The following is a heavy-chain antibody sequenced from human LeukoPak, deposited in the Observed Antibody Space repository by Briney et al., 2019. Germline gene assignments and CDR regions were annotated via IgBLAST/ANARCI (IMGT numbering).Heavy chain of an antibody. CDR3: ARRGSPPAAFDS. V-gene: IGHV4-61*02. J-gene: IGHJ4*02. Sequence: PSQTLSFTCTVSGGSISSDSYYWNWIRQPAGKGLEWIGRIYSSGSTNYNPSLKSRVTISVDTSKTQFSLRLNSVTAADTAVYYCARRGSPPAAFDSWGQGTQVTVSS. CDR2: IYSSGST. CDR1: GGSISSDSYY. D-gene: IGHD1-26*01.